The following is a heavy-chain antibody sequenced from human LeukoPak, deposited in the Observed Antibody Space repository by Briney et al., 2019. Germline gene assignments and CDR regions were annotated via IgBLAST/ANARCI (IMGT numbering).Heavy chain of an antibody. CDR3: AGYIAAADYYFDY. CDR2: IYSGGST. Sequence: GGSLRLSCAASGFTVSSDYMSWVRQAPGKGLEWVSVIYSGGSTYYADSVKGRFTISRDNSKNTLYLQMNSLRAEDTAVYYCAGYIAAADYYFDYWGQGTLVAVSS. V-gene: IGHV3-53*01. D-gene: IGHD6-13*01. CDR1: GFTVSSDY. J-gene: IGHJ4*02.